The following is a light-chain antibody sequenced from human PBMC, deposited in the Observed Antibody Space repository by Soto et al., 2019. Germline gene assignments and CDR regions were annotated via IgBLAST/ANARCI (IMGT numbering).Light chain of an antibody. CDR1: QSVSSTY. J-gene: IGKJ5*01. CDR2: GAS. Sequence: ELVLTQSPGTLSLSPGERATLSCRASQSVSSTYLAWYQQKPGQAPRLLIYGASTRATGIPERFSGSGSGTDFTLTISRLEPEDFAVYYCQQYGSFFGQGTRLEIK. CDR3: QQYGSF. V-gene: IGKV3-20*01.